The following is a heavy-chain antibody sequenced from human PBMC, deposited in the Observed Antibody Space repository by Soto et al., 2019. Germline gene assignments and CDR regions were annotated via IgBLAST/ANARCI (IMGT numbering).Heavy chain of an antibody. V-gene: IGHV3-23*01. D-gene: IGHD3-10*01. CDR2: ISGGGGVST. J-gene: IGHJ5*02. Sequence: EVQLLESGGGLVQPGGSLTLSCAASGFTFSSYAMTWVRQAPGKGLEGVSGISGGGGVSTYYADSVKGRFTISRDNSMNTLYLQMNRLRAEDTAVYYCAKDAISMVRGVNNWFDPWGQGTLVTVSS. CDR3: AKDAISMVRGVNNWFDP. CDR1: GFTFSSYA.